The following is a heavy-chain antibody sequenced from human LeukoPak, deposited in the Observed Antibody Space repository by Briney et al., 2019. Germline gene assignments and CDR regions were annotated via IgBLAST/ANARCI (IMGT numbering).Heavy chain of an antibody. CDR1: GGFISSFY. J-gene: IGHJ3*02. CDR2: IYYSGSA. CDR3: AREALVRGAFDI. V-gene: IGHV4-59*12. D-gene: IGHD3-10*01. Sequence: SETLSLTCIFSGGFISSFYWLWIRQPLGKGLEGIWYIYYSGSANYNPSLKSRVTISVDPSKNQCSLKLSSVTAADPAVYYCAREALVRGAFDIWGEGTMVTVSS.